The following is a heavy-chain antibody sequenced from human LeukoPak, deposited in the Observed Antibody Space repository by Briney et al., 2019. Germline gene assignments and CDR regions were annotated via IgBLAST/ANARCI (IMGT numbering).Heavy chain of an antibody. Sequence: GGSLRLSCAASGFSFSSYAMHWGRQAPGKGLEWVAFMRHDGSKKYYADSGQDRFIISRDNSKNTLHLQMNALRTEDTAVYFCAKGTGSGSFLVDYWGQGTLVTVSS. CDR2: MRHDGSKK. CDR1: GFSFSSYA. V-gene: IGHV3-30*02. J-gene: IGHJ4*02. D-gene: IGHD3-10*01. CDR3: AKGTGSGSFLVDY.